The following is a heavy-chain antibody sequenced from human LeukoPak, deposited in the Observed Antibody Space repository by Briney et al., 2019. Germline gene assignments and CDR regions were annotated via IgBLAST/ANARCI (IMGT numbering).Heavy chain of an antibody. V-gene: IGHV4-39*07. CDR2: IYYSGST. CDR1: GGSISSSSYY. Sequence: PSETLSLTCTVSGGSISSSSYYWGWIRQPPGKGLEWIGSIYYSGSTYYNPSLKSRVTISVDTSKNQFSLKLSSVTAADTAVYYCARDRHYYDSSGYYIWFDPWGQGTLVTVSS. J-gene: IGHJ5*02. D-gene: IGHD3-22*01. CDR3: ARDRHYYDSSGYYIWFDP.